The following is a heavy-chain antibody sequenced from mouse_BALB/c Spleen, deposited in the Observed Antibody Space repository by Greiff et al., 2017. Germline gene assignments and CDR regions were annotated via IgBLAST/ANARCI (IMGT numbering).Heavy chain of an antibody. CDR3: ARYGYEGY. CDR2: IDPANGNT. Sequence: EVQRVESGAELVKPGASVKLSCTASGFNIKDTYMHWVKQRPEQGLEWIGRIDPANGNTKYDPKFQGKATITADTSSNTAYLQLSSLTSEDTAVYYCARYGYEGYWGQGTTLTVSS. D-gene: IGHD2-2*01. CDR1: GFNIKDTY. J-gene: IGHJ2*01. V-gene: IGHV14-3*02.